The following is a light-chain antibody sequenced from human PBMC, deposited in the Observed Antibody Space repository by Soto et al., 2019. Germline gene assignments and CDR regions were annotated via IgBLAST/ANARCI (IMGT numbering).Light chain of an antibody. CDR2: GAS. J-gene: IGKJ1*01. CDR3: QHHCNSPPSWT. V-gene: IGKV3-20*01. Sequence: EIVLTQSPCTLSLSQGERATLICRASQSVSSRDLAWYHQKPGQAPMPRIYGASSRATGIPDRFSGSWSGTDFTLTISRLVPEDFAVYYYQHHCNSPPSWTFVQGAKVESK. CDR1: QSVSSRD.